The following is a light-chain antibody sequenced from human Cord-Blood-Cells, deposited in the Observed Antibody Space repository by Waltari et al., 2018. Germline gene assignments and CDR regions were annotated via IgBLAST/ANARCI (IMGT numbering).Light chain of an antibody. Sequence: DIQMPQSPSSLSASVGDRVTITCRASQSISSYLNWYQQKPGKAPKLLIYAASSLQSGVPSRFSGSESGTDFTLTISSLKPEDFATYYCQHSYSTPRTFGQGTKVEIK. J-gene: IGKJ1*01. CDR2: AAS. CDR1: QSISSY. V-gene: IGKV1-39*01. CDR3: QHSYSTPRT.